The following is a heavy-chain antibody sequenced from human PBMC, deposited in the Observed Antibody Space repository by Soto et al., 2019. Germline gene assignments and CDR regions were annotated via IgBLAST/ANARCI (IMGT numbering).Heavy chain of an antibody. V-gene: IGHV3-53*01. CDR2: IYSGGTT. CDR1: GFTVRANY. CDR3: ARKPNYYYGMYV. Sequence: PGGSLRLSCAVSGFTVRANYMSWVRQAPGKGLEWVSVIYSGGTTYYADSVKGRFIISRDISKNTLYLQMNILRAEDTAVYYCARKPNYYYGMYVWGQGTTVTVSS. J-gene: IGHJ6*02.